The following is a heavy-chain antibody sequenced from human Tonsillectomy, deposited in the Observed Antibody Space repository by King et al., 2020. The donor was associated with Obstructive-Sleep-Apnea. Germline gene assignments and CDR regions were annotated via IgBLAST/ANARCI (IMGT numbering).Heavy chain of an antibody. J-gene: IGHJ4*02. D-gene: IGHD3-10*01. CDR3: VKHGFFSLEY. V-gene: IGHV4-4*02. CDR1: GDSVSGDKW. Sequence: VGRAGAVALTCAVSGDSVSGDKWWSWVRQPPGQGLEWIGGIHRSGVTNYKAALKSRVAISLDNSENQFSLRLTSVTAADTAVYYCVKHGFFSLEYWGQGTLATVSS. CDR2: IHRSGVT.